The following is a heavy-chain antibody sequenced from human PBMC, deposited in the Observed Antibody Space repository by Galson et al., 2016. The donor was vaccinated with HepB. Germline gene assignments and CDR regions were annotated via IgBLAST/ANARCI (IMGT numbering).Heavy chain of an antibody. CDR1: GFTFSTYA. V-gene: IGHV3-23*01. D-gene: IGHD6-13*01. CDR2: ISCSGGTT. Sequence: SLRLSCAGTGFTFSTYAMSWVRQAPGKRLEWVSAISCSGGTTYYADSVKGRFSISRDNSKNTLYLQMSSLTAEDTAVYYCAKWSDAAATYWGQGALVTVSS. J-gene: IGHJ4*02. CDR3: AKWSDAAATY.